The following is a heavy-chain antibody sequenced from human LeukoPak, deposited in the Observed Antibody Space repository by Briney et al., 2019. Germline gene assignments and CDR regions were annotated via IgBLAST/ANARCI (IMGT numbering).Heavy chain of an antibody. CDR3: ATRPDIASTGPGWFDP. J-gene: IGHJ5*02. D-gene: IGHD6-13*01. V-gene: IGHV4-34*01. CDR2: INHSGST. CDR1: GGSFSGYY. Sequence: SETLSLTCAVYGGSFSGYYWSWIRQPPGKGLEWIGEINHSGSTDYNSSLKSRVTISVDTSKNQFSLTLSSVTAADTAVYYCATRPDIASTGPGWFDPWGQGTLVTVSS.